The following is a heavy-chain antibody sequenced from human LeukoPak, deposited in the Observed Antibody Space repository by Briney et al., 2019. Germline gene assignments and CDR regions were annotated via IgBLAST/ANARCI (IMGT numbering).Heavy chain of an antibody. Sequence: SETLSLTCTVSGDSIRSSNYYWGWIRQPPGKGLEWIGSIYHSGSTYYNPSLKSRVTISVDTSKNQFSLKLSSVTAADTAVYYCVHTYYGTIGDDYWGQGTLVTVSS. CDR3: VHTYYGTIGDDY. D-gene: IGHD4/OR15-4a*01. J-gene: IGHJ4*02. CDR1: GDSIRSSNYY. V-gene: IGHV4-39*07. CDR2: IYHSGST.